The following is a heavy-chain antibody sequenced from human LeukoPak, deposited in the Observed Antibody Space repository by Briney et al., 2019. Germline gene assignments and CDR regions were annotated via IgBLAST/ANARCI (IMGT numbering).Heavy chain of an antibody. V-gene: IGHV4-59*01. CDR3: AREGLGTIDY. CDR2: IYYSGST. J-gene: IGHJ4*02. Sequence: SETLSLTCTVSGGSISSYYWSWIRQPPGKGLEWIGYIYYSGSTNYNPSLKSRITISVDTSKNQVSLKLSSVTAADTAVYYCAREGLGTIDYWGQGTLVTVSS. D-gene: IGHD3/OR15-3a*01. CDR1: GGSISSYY.